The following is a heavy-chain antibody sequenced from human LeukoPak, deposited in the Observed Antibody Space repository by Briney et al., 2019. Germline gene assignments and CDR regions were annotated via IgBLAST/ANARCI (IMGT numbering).Heavy chain of an antibody. Sequence: TGGSLRLSCAASGNYWMHWVRQAPGKGLVWVSHINSDGSWTSYADSVKGRFTISKDNAKNTLYLQMNSLRAEDTAVYYCARSDSSGYEPFDYWGQGTLVTVSS. CDR3: ARSDSSGYEPFDY. CDR1: GNYW. V-gene: IGHV3-74*01. CDR2: INSDGSWT. D-gene: IGHD3-22*01. J-gene: IGHJ4*02.